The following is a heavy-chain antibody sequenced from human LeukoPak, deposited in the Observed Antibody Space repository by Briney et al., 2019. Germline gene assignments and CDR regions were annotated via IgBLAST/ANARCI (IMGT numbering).Heavy chain of an antibody. Sequence: GGSLRLSCAASGFIFSDYYMSWIRQAPGKGLEWVSYISGSGSDTNYADSVKGRFTTSRDNAKNSLYLQMNSLRAEDTAVYYCARVGSIAAAGTPDYWGHGNLVTVSS. CDR2: ISGSGSDT. CDR1: GFIFSDYY. CDR3: ARVGSIAAAGTPDY. D-gene: IGHD6-13*01. V-gene: IGHV3-11*06. J-gene: IGHJ4*01.